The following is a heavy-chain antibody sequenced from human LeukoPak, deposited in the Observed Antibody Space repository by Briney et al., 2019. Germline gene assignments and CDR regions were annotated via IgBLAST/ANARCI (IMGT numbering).Heavy chain of an antibody. CDR3: ARLAVAGNTVPYYFDY. CDR2: INTNTGNP. Sequence: ASVKVSCKASGYTFTSYAMNWVRQAPGQGLEWMGWINTNTGNPTYAQGFTGRFVFSLDTSVSTAYLQISSLKAEDTAVYYCARLAVAGNTVPYYFDYWGQGTLVTVSS. V-gene: IGHV7-4-1*02. J-gene: IGHJ4*02. CDR1: GYTFTSYA. D-gene: IGHD6-19*01.